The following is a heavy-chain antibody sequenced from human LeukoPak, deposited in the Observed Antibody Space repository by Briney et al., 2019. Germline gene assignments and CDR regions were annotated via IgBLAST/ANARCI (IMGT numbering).Heavy chain of an antibody. V-gene: IGHV3-11*04. CDR1: GFTFSDYY. CDR2: ISSSGSTI. CDR3: AGSSEYSYGYVDY. Sequence: GGSLRLSCAASGFTFSDYYMSWIRQAPGKGLEWVSYISSSGSTIYYADSVKGRFTISRDNAKNSLYLQMNSLRAEDTAVYYCAGSSEYSYGYVDYWGQGTLVTVSS. J-gene: IGHJ4*02. D-gene: IGHD5-18*01.